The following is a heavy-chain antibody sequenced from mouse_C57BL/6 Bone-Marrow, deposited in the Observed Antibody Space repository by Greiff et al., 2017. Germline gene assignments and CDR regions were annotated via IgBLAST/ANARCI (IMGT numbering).Heavy chain of an antibody. J-gene: IGHJ2*01. CDR2: ISSGSSTI. CDR3: AKTSRGY. V-gene: IGHV5-17*01. Sequence: EVQLKESGGGLVKPGGSLKLSCAASGFTFSDYGMHWVRQAPEKGLEWVAYISSGSSTIYYADTVKGRFTISRDNAKNTLFLQMTSLRSEDTAMYYCAKTSRGYWGQGTTLTVSS. CDR1: GFTFSDYG.